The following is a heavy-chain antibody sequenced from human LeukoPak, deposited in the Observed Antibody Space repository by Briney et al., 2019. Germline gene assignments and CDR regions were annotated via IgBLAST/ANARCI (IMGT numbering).Heavy chain of an antibody. V-gene: IGHV3-66*01. CDR2: IYSGGST. D-gene: IGHD6-13*01. CDR3: AREVEYSSSWSY. CDR1: GFTVSSNY. Sequence: GGSLRLSCGASGFTVSSNYMSWVRQAPGKGLEWVSVIYSGGSTYYADSVKGRFTISRDNSKNTLYLQMNSLRAEDTTVYYCAREVEYSSSWSYWGQGTLVTVSS. J-gene: IGHJ4*02.